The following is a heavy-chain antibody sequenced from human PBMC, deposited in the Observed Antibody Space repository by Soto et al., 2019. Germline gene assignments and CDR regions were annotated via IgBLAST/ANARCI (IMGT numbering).Heavy chain of an antibody. CDR1: GGSISSSSYY. J-gene: IGHJ4*02. D-gene: IGHD1-1*01. Sequence: PSETLSLTGTVSGGSISSSSYYWGFIRKPPGKGLERIGSIYYSGSTYYNPSLKSRVTISVDTSKNQFSLKLSSVTAADTAIYYCTKGATSPFDSWGQGTRVTVSS. CDR3: TKGATSPFDS. V-gene: IGHV4-39*03. CDR2: IYYSGST.